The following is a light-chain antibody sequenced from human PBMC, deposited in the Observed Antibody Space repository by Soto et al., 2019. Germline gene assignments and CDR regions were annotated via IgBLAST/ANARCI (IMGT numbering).Light chain of an antibody. CDR2: KAS. J-gene: IGKJ1*01. V-gene: IGKV1-5*03. CDR3: LQYENYWT. CDR1: QTISDW. Sequence: DIQIAQSPSTLSASIGDRVTITCRASQTISDWLAWHQQKPGKAPKLLIYKASSSESGVPSRFSGSGSGTEFTLTIRSLQPDDFATYYCLQYENYWTFGQGTKVVIK.